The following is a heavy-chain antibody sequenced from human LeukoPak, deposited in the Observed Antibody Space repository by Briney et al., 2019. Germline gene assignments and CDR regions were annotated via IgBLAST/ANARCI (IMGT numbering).Heavy chain of an antibody. J-gene: IGHJ4*02. CDR1: GGSLSTYS. Sequence: PSETLSLTCSVSGGSLSTYSWSWVRQSPGKRLEWIGYIYYGGTTNYNPSLKSRVTISADTAKNQFSLRLRSVTAADTAIYYCARDTTVTSGMQHWGQGTLVTVSS. CDR3: ARDTTVTSGMQH. D-gene: IGHD4-17*01. V-gene: IGHV4-59*01. CDR2: IYYGGTT.